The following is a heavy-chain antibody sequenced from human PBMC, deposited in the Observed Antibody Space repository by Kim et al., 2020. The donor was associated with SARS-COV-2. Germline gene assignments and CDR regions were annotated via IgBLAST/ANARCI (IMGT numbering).Heavy chain of an antibody. J-gene: IGHJ3*02. CDR1: GFTFSSYG. V-gene: IGHV3-30*18. D-gene: IGHD3-10*01. Sequence: GGSLRLSCAASGFTFSSYGMHWVRQAPGKGLEWVAVISYDGSNKYYADSVKGRFTISRDNSKNTLYLQMNSLRAEDTAVYYCAKTYYGSGSYGDDAFDIWGQGTMVTVSS. CDR2: ISYDGSNK. CDR3: AKTYYGSGSYGDDAFDI.